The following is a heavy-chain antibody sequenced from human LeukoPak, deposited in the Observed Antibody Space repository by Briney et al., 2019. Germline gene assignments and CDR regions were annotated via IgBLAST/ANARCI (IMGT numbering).Heavy chain of an antibody. CDR2: INAGNGNT. Sequence: ASVKVSCKASGYTFTSYAMHWVRQAPGQRLERMGWINAGNGNTKYSQKFQGRVAMTRDTSISTAYMELSSLRSEDTAVYYCASLPPFTASNYNDYWGQGTLVTVSS. J-gene: IGHJ4*02. CDR1: GYTFTSYA. V-gene: IGHV1-3*01. CDR3: ASLPPFTASNYNDY. D-gene: IGHD2-2*02.